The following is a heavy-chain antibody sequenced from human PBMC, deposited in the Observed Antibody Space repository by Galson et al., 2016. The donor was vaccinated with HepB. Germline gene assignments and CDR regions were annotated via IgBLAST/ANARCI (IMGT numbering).Heavy chain of an antibody. V-gene: IGHV2-5*02. D-gene: IGHD1-7*01. J-gene: IGHJ4*02. CDR2: IYWDDDK. Sequence: PALVKPTQTLTLTCTFSGFSLTNGGVGVGWIRQPPGKALEWLALIYWDDDKRYSPSLKNRFTITKDTSKNQVVLVMANMDPVDTGTYYCARSLGTAIFDYWGQGSLVLVSS. CDR3: ARSLGTAIFDY. CDR1: GFSLTNGGVG.